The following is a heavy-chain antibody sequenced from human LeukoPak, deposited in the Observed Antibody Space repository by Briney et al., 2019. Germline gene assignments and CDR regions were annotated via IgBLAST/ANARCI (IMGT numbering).Heavy chain of an antibody. V-gene: IGHV1-2*02. D-gene: IGHD3-9*01. CDR1: GYTFTGYY. CDR2: INPNSGGT. CDR3: ARGFHDILTGANWFDP. Sequence: ASVKVSCKASGYTFTGYYMHWVRQAPGQGLEWMGWINPNSGGTNYAQKFQGRVTMTRDTSISTAYMELSRLRSDDTGVYYCARGFHDILTGANWFDPWGQGTLVTVSS. J-gene: IGHJ5*02.